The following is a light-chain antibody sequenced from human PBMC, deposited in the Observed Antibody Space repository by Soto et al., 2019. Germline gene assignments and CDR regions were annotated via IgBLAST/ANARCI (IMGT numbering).Light chain of an antibody. J-gene: IGKJ1*01. CDR1: QGIRNE. Sequence: AIQMTQSPSSLSASVGDRVTITCRASQGIRNELGWYQQRPGKAPKLLIYAASTLESGVPSRFSASGSGTDFTLTIGSLRPEDFAVYYCQQYGTSPPTFGQGTKVEIK. V-gene: IGKV1-6*01. CDR2: AAS. CDR3: QQYGTSPPT.